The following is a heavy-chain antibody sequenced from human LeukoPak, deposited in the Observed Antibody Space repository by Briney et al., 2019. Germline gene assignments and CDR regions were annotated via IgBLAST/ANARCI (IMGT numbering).Heavy chain of an antibody. CDR1: GGSFSGYY. CDR3: ARGPGYDFWSGYYSLQPFDY. D-gene: IGHD3-3*01. V-gene: IGHV4-34*01. J-gene: IGHJ4*02. CDR2: INHSGST. Sequence: SETLSLTCAVYGGSFSGYYWSWIRQPPGKELEWIGEINHSGSTNYNPSLKSRVTISVDTSKNQFSLKLSSVTAADTAVYYCARGPGYDFWSGYYSLQPFDYWGQGTLVTVSS.